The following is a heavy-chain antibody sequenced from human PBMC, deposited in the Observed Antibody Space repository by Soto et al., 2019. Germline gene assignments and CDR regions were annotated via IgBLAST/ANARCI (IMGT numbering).Heavy chain of an antibody. CDR2: ISVYNGDT. V-gene: IGHV1-18*01. J-gene: IGHJ6*02. D-gene: IGHD3-9*01. CDR1: GYTLTSYG. CDR3: ATTTGYSYHYYGMDV. Sequence: GASVKVSCKASGYTLTSYGISWVRQAPGQGLEWMGWISVYNGDTNHAQKFQGRVIMTTDTSTSTAFMELRTLRSDDTAVYYCATTTGYSYHYYGMDVWGQGTTVTVSS.